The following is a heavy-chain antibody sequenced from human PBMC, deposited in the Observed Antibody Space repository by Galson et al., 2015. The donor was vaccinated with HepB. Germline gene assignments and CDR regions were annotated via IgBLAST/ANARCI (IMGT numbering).Heavy chain of an antibody. CDR3: ARATLAYCSTNSCYTVGSYPLRY. CDR1: GFTVSVNS. V-gene: IGHV3-66*01. Sequence: SLRLSCAASGFTVSVNSMTWVRQAPGKGLEWVSLIYSDGSTYYADSVKGRFTISRDNSKNTLYLQMNSLRAEDAAVYYCARATLAYCSTNSCYTVGSYPLRYGGQGALVS. J-gene: IGHJ1*01. D-gene: IGHD2-2*02. CDR2: IYSDGST.